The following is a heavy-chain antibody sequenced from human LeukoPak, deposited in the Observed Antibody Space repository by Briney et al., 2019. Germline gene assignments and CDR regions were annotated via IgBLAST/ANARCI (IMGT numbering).Heavy chain of an antibody. CDR3: ARAIVPATAGYFCYMDV. CDR1: GESFSGYY. D-gene: IGHD5-12*01. J-gene: IGHJ6*03. Sequence: SETLSLSCAASGESFSGYYWTWIRQPPGKGLEWIGEVNDSGSSSYNPSLKSRVTMSIDTSKNQFSLRLTSVTAADTAVYYCARAIVPATAGYFCYMDVWGKGTTVTVSS. V-gene: IGHV4-34*01. CDR2: VNDSGSS.